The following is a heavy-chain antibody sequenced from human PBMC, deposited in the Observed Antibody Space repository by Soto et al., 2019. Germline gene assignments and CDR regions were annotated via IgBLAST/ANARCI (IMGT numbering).Heavy chain of an antibody. V-gene: IGHV4-59*01. CDR1: GGSISSYY. CDR2: IYYSGST. Sequence: SETLSLTCTVSGGSISSYYWSWIRQPPGKGLEWIGYIYYSGSTNYNPSLKSRVTISVDTSKNQFSLKLSSVTAADTAVYYCARDRGTMVRGVINPEYYFDYWGQGTLVTV. D-gene: IGHD3-10*01. J-gene: IGHJ4*02. CDR3: ARDRGTMVRGVINPEYYFDY.